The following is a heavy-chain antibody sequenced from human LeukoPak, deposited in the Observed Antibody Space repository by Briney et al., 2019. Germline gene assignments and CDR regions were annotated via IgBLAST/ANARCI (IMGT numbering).Heavy chain of an antibody. CDR3: AYGDFAKCDY. J-gene: IGHJ4*02. CDR1: GSTFNSHW. CDR2: IKSDGSTT. D-gene: IGHD4-17*01. Sequence: PGRSLRLSCAASGSTFNSHWMHWVRQAPGKGLVWVSRIKSDGSTTTYADSVRGRFTISRDYAKNTLYLQMNSLRADDTAVYYCAYGDFAKCDYWGQGTLVTVSS. V-gene: IGHV3-74*01.